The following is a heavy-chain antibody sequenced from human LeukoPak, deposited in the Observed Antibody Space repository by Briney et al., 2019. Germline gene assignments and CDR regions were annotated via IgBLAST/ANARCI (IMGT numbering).Heavy chain of an antibody. CDR1: GFIFSNNN. CDR3: GRDRAWIRDS. Sequence: GGSLILSCAPSGFIFSNNNMICVRPVPGKGLEWVSFIGGSGYSIHYAESVKRRFTISRDNAKNSLYLQMNSLRAEDTAIYYCGRDRAWIRDSWGQGTLVTVSS. V-gene: IGHV3-48*04. D-gene: IGHD1-26*01. CDR2: IGGSGYSI. J-gene: IGHJ4*02.